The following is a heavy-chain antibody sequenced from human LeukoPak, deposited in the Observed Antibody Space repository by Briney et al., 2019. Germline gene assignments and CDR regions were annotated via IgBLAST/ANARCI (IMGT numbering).Heavy chain of an antibody. V-gene: IGHV1-69*04. J-gene: IGHJ6*02. D-gene: IGHD2-2*01. CDR1: GGTFSSYA. Sequence: ASVKVSCKASGGTFSSYAIRWVRQAPGQGLEWMGRIIPILGIANYAQKFQGRVTITADKSTSTAYMELSSLRSEDTAVYYCAREMIYCSSTSCYYYYGMDVWGQGTTVTVSS. CDR3: AREMIYCSSTSCYYYYGMDV. CDR2: IIPILGIA.